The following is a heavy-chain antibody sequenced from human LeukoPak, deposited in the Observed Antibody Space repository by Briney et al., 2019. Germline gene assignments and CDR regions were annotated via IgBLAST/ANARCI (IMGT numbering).Heavy chain of an antibody. CDR2: IYGGGST. CDR1: GFTVSSNY. V-gene: IGHV3-53*01. CDR3: ARGAGNTVSSRFFDY. Sequence: GGSLRLSCAASGFTVSSNYMNWVRRAPGEGLEWVFVIYGGGSTYYADSVKGRFTISRDNSKSTLYLQMNSLRPEDTAVYYCARGAGNTVSSRFFDYWGRGTLVTVSS. J-gene: IGHJ4*02. D-gene: IGHD5/OR15-5a*01.